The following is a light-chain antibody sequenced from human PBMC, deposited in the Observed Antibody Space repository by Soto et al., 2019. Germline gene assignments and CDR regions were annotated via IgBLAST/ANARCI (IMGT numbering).Light chain of an antibody. J-gene: IGLJ3*02. CDR1: SSDVGSYNL. V-gene: IGLV2-23*01. Sequence: QSALTQPASVSGSPGQSITISCTGSSSDVGSYNLVSWHQQYPGKAPKLMIYEGSKRRSGVSNRFSGSKSGNTAFLTISGLQAEDEADYYCCSYAGRSTLVFGGGTKLTVL. CDR2: EGS. CDR3: CSYAGRSTLV.